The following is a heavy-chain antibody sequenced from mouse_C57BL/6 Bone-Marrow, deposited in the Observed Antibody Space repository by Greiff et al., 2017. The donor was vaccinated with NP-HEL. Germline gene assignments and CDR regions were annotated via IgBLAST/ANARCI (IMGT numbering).Heavy chain of an antibody. J-gene: IGHJ3*01. CDR2: IYPGSGST. D-gene: IGHD2-4*01. V-gene: IGHV1-55*01. CDR1: GYTFTSYW. CDR3: ARAYYDYDGFAY. Sequence: QVQLQQPGAELVKPGASVKMSCKASGYTFTSYWITWVKQRPGQGLEWIGDIYPGSGSTNYNEKFKSKATLTVDTSSSTAYMQLSSLTSEDYAVYYCARAYYDYDGFAYWGQGTLVTVSA.